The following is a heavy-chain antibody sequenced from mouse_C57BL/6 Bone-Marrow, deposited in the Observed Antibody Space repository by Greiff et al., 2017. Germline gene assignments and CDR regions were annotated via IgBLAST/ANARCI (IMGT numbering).Heavy chain of an antibody. CDR2: IYWDDDK. CDR3: ARSPNYYGSSYGYFDV. V-gene: IGHV8-12*01. J-gene: IGHJ1*03. D-gene: IGHD1-1*01. Sequence: QVTLKVSGPGILQSSQTLSLTCSFSGFSLSTSGMGVSWIRQPSGKGLEWLAHIYWDDDKCYNPSLKSRLTISKDTSRNQVFLKITSVDTADTATYYCARSPNYYGSSYGYFDVWGTGTTVTVSS. CDR1: GFSLSTSGMG.